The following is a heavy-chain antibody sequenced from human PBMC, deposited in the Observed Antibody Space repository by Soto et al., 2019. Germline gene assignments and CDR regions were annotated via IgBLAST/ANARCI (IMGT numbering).Heavy chain of an antibody. J-gene: IGHJ6*03. CDR1: GGSISSSSYY. CDR2: IYYSGST. CDR3: AILPYDFWSGYYPYYYYMDV. V-gene: IGHV4-39*01. Sequence: SETLSLTCTVSGGSISSSSYYWGWIRQPPGKGLEWIGSIYYSGSTYYNQSLKSQVTISVDTSKNKFSMKLSSVTAADTAVYFCAILPYDFWSGYYPYYYYMDVWGKGTTVTVSS. D-gene: IGHD3-3*01.